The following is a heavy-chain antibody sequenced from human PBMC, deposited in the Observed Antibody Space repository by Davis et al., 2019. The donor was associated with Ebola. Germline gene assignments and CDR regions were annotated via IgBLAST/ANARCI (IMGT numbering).Heavy chain of an antibody. D-gene: IGHD1-20*01. Sequence: PSETLSLTCTVYDDSISSSTYYWGWIRQPPGEGLEWIGTISYGGSTYYNPSLKSRLTISVDTSKTQFSLKLSSVTAAETAVYYCARQVNIWRPYYFDNWGQGSLVTVSS. CDR2: ISYGGST. CDR3: ARQVNIWRPYYFDN. J-gene: IGHJ4*02. CDR1: DDSISSSTYY. V-gene: IGHV4-39*01.